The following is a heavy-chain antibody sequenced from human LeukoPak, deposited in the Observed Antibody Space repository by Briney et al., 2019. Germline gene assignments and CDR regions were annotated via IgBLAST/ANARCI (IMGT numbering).Heavy chain of an antibody. CDR1: GCTFSSYW. CDR2: IKQDGSEK. J-gene: IGHJ3*02. Sequence: GGSLRLSCAASGCTFSSYWMSWVRQAPGKGLEWVANIKQDGSEKYYVDSVKGRFTISRDNAKNSLYLQMNSLRAEDTAVYYCARAKLLRYFDGDAFDIWGQGTMDTVSS. D-gene: IGHD3-9*01. V-gene: IGHV3-7*04. CDR3: ARAKLLRYFDGDAFDI.